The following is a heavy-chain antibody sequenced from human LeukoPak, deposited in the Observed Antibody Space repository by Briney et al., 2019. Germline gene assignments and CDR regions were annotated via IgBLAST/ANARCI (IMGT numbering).Heavy chain of an antibody. V-gene: IGHV1-2*02. CDR2: INPNSGDT. J-gene: IGHJ6*02. CDR3: ARVPSMIRGVVNYGMDV. CDR1: GYSFTGYF. D-gene: IGHD3-10*01. Sequence: ASVKLACNTSGYSFTGYFMHWVRQAPGQGLEWMGWINPNSGDTKYAQRFQGRVTMTRDTSINTAYMELRRLTSDDTAVYYCARVPSMIRGVVNYGMDVWGQGTTVTVSS.